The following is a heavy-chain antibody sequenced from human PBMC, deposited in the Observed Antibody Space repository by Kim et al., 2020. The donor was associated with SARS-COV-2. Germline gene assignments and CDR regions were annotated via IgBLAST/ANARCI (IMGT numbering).Heavy chain of an antibody. CDR2: IIPIFGTA. J-gene: IGHJ4*02. CDR1: GGTFSSYA. D-gene: IGHD3-10*01. Sequence: SVKVSCKASGGTFSSYAISWVRQAPGQGLEWMGGIIPIFGTANYAQKFQGRVTITADESTSTAYMELSSLRSEDTAVYYCASRGVIMGNPSDYWGQGTLVTVSS. CDR3: ASRGVIMGNPSDY. V-gene: IGHV1-69*13.